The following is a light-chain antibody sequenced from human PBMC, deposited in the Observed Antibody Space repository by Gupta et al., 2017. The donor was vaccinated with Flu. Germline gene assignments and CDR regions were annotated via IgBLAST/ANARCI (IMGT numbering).Light chain of an antibody. CDR2: EVS. V-gene: IGKV2D-29*01. CDR1: QSLLQSEGKTY. J-gene: IGKJ5*01. Sequence: ISCKASQSLLQSEGKTYLDWYLQKPGQPRHLLIYEVSNRFSGVPDRFSGSGSGTDFTLKISRVEAEDFGVYYCMQSIQLPVTFGQWTRLEIK. CDR3: MQSIQLPVT.